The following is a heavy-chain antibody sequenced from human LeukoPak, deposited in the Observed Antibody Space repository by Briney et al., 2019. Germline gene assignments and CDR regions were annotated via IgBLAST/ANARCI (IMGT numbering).Heavy chain of an antibody. V-gene: IGHV1-2*02. CDR2: INPNSGGT. CDR1: GYTFTGYY. D-gene: IGHD2-2*01. J-gene: IGHJ4*02. CDR3: ARDLIIQTSSTSCSDY. Sequence: ASVRVSCKASGYTFTGYYMHWVRQAPGQGLEWMGWINPNSGGTNYAQKFQGRVTMTRDTSISTAYMELSRLRSDDTAVYYCARDLIIQTSSTSCSDYWGQGTLVTVSS.